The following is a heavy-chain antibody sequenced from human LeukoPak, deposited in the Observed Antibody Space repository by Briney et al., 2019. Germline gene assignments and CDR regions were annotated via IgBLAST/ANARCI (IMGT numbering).Heavy chain of an antibody. CDR3: ARSGSGTRFDY. J-gene: IGHJ4*02. V-gene: IGHV5-51*01. Sequence: GESLKISCQGSGYSFTNYWIAWVRQMPGKGLEWMWIIYPGDSDTRYSPSFQGQVTISADKSISTAYLQWSSLKASDTAMFYCARSGSGTRFDYWGQGTLVTVSS. CDR1: GYSFTNYW. D-gene: IGHD6-19*01. CDR2: IYPGDSDT.